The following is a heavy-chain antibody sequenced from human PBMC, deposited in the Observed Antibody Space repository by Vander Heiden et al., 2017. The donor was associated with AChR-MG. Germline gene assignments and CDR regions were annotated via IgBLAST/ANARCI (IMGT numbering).Heavy chain of an antibody. CDR3: ASISASADWFFDF. D-gene: IGHD3-10*01. J-gene: IGHJ2*01. CDR1: GESFSHY. V-gene: IGHV4-38-2*01. Sequence: QVRLQESGPGLVKPSETLSLTCSMSGESFSHYWAWLRQAPGKGLEWIGSITHSGTRYFSPSLRSRATTSVDPSKKQLFLRLTSVTAADTAVYYCASISASADWFFDFWGRGTLVTVSS. CDR2: ITHSGTR.